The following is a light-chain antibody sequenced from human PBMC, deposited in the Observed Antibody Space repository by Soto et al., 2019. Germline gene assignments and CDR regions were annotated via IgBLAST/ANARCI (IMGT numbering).Light chain of an antibody. CDR2: EDS. Sequence: QSALTQPDSVSGSPGQSITISCTGISSYVGTYNLVSWYQQHPGRVPKLMIYEDSLRPSGVSDRFSGSKSGNTASLIISGLQAEDEADYYCCSYAYSSVVFGGGNQLTVL. CDR3: CSYAYSSVV. J-gene: IGLJ2*01. V-gene: IGLV2-23*01. CDR1: SSYVGTYNL.